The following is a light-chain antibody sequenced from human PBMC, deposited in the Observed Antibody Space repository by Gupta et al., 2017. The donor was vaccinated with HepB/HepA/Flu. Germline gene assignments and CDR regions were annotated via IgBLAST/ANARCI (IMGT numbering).Light chain of an antibody. Sequence: QSVLTQPPSASATPGQRVTISCSGTSSNIGSNAVNWYQQYPGTAPKLLMFFNNQRPSGVPDRFSGSKSGTSASLAISWLQSDDEADYYCATWDDSMNGQVFGTGTKVTVL. CDR1: SSNIGSNA. CDR3: ATWDDSMNGQV. CDR2: FNN. V-gene: IGLV1-44*01. J-gene: IGLJ1*01.